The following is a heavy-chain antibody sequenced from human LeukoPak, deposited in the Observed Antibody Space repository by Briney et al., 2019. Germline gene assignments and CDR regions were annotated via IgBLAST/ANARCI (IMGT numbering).Heavy chain of an antibody. CDR2: IDGDGTLK. CDR1: GFTFRSYT. J-gene: IGHJ4*02. V-gene: IGHV3-21*06. D-gene: IGHD6-19*01. CDR3: ARDYSSGWFGKGAY. Sequence: PAGSLTLSCSGSGFTFRSYTMTWVRPAPGKGLEWVSSIDGDGTLKYYADSLKGRFTISRDNANNSVYLQMNTLTADDSGLYFCARDYSSGWFGKGAYWGQGTRVLVSS.